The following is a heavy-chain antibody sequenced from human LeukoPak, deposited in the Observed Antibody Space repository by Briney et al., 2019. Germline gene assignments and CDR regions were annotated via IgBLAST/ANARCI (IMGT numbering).Heavy chain of an antibody. D-gene: IGHD6-13*01. J-gene: IGHJ6*02. CDR1: GYTFTNYA. CDR3: ARDLYSSSWYGMDV. Sequence: ASVKVSCKTSGYTFTNYAISWVRQAPGQGLEWMGWINGYTGNAYYTQKFQGRVTMTTDTSTSAAHMELRSLTSDDTAVYYCARDLYSSSWYGMDVWGQGTTVTVSS. V-gene: IGHV1-18*01. CDR2: INGYTGNA.